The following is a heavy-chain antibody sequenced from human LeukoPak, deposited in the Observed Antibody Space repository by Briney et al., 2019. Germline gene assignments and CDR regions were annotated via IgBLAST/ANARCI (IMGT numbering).Heavy chain of an antibody. CDR2: IYSDAST. Sequence: GGSLRLSCAASGFTVGSNYMSWVRQAPGKGLEWVSVIYSDASTYYADSVKGRFTISRDNAKNSLYLQMNSLRAEDTAVYYCARVCNNHYYHSNTGWFDPWGQGTLVTVSS. CDR3: ARVCNNHYYHSNTGWFDP. J-gene: IGHJ5*02. D-gene: IGHD3-22*01. V-gene: IGHV3-66*01. CDR1: GFTVGSNY.